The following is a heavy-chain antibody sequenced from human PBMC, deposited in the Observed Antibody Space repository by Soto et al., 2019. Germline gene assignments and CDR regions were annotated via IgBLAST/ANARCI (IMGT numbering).Heavy chain of an antibody. V-gene: IGHV4-31*03. CDR2: IDYSGST. D-gene: IGHD6-13*01. CDR3: ARDNYEEYSSSWYWYFDY. Sequence: QVQLQESGPGLVKPSQTLSLTCTVSGGSISSGGYYWSWIRQHPGKGLEWIGYIDYSGSTYYNPSLKSRVTISVDTSKNQFSLKLSSVTAADTAVYYCARDNYEEYSSSWYWYFDYWGQGTLVTVSS. J-gene: IGHJ4*02. CDR1: GGSISSGGYY.